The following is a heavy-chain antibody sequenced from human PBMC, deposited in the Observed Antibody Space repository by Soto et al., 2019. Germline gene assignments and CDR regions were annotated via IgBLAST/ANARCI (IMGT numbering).Heavy chain of an antibody. CDR2: INHSGST. CDR3: ARAGSGSSSDWYFDY. V-gene: IGHV4-39*07. J-gene: IGHJ4*02. CDR1: GGSISNSNYY. Sequence: SETLSLTCNVSGGSISNSNYYWGWIRQPPGKGLEWIGEINHSGSTNYNPSLKSRVTISVDTSKNQFSLDLSSVTAADTAVYYCARAGSGSSSDWYFDYWGQGTLVTVSS. D-gene: IGHD3-10*01.